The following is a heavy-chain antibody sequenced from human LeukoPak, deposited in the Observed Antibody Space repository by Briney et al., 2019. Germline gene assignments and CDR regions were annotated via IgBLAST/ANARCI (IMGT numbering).Heavy chain of an antibody. CDR3: AKAFREFGSSSYSSFDI. CDR1: GFTFSSYA. V-gene: IGHV3-23*01. J-gene: IGHJ3*02. Sequence: GGSLRLSCAVSGFTFSSYAMSWVRQAPGKGLEWVSMTSGTGDETHYSDSVKGRFTISKDNSKNILYLQMNSLRAEDTAVYYCAKAFREFGSSSYSSFDIWGQGTLVTVSS. D-gene: IGHD3-10*01. CDR2: TSGTGDET.